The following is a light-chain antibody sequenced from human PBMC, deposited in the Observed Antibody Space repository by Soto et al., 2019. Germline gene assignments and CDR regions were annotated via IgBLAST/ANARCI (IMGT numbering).Light chain of an antibody. CDR1: SSDVGGYNY. CDR2: EVS. Sequence: QSALTQPASVSGSPGLSITISCTGTSSDVGGYNYVSWYQQHPGKAPKLMIYEVSNRPSGVSNRFSGSKSGNTASLTISGLQAEDEADYYCSSYTSSSTFFGTGTKLTVL. CDR3: SSYTSSSTF. J-gene: IGLJ1*01. V-gene: IGLV2-14*01.